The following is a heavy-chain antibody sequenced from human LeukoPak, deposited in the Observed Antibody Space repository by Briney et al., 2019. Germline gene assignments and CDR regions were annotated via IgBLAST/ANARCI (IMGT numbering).Heavy chain of an antibody. J-gene: IGHJ4*02. D-gene: IGHD7-27*01. Sequence: SETLSLTCVVSGGSVSGYYWGWIRQPPGRGLEWIGYVYYSGSTNYNPSFKSRITISVDTSRNQFSLQLSSVTAADTAVYYCARAPLGPWGQGTLVTVSS. CDR2: VYYSGST. V-gene: IGHV4-59*02. CDR3: ARAPLGP. CDR1: GGSVSGYY.